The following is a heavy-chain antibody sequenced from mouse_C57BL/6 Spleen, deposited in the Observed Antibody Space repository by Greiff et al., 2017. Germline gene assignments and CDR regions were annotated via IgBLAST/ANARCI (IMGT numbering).Heavy chain of an antibody. V-gene: IGHV5-6*02. CDR1: GFTFSIYG. CDR2: ISSGGSYT. CDR3: ARREPRGYFDV. Sequence: EVKLMESGGDLVKPGGSLKLSCAASGFTFSIYGMSWVRQTPDKRLEWVATISSGGSYTYYPDSVKGRFTISRDNAKNTLYLQMSSLKSEDTAMYYCARREPRGYFDVWGTGTTVTVSS. J-gene: IGHJ1*03.